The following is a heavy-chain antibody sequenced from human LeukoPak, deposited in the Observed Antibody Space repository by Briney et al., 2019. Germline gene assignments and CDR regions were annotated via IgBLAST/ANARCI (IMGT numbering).Heavy chain of an antibody. D-gene: IGHD5-24*01. J-gene: IGHJ4*02. CDR2: ITANSANR. CDR1: GFTFNSYA. Sequence: GGSLRLSCAASGFTFNSYAMNWVRQAPGKGLEWVSGITANSANRYYADSVKGRFTISRDNSKSTVYLQVNSLRAKDTALYYCARDDGWIQFNLWGQGTLVTVSS. V-gene: IGHV3-23*01. CDR3: ARDDGWIQFNL.